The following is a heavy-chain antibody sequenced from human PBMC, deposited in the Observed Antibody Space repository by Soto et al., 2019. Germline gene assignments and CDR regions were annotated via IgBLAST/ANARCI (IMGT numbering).Heavy chain of an antibody. CDR1: GYTFTSYD. D-gene: IGHD3-10*01. J-gene: IGHJ6*03. CDR2: MNPNSGNT. CDR3: ARAQNKQLLWFGESVDYYYMDV. Sequence: ASVKVSCKASGYTFTSYDINWVRQATGQGLEWMGWMNPNSGNTGYAQKFQGRVTMTRNTSISTAYMELSSLRSEDTAVYYCARAQNKQLLWFGESVDYYYMDVWGKGTTVTVSS. V-gene: IGHV1-8*01.